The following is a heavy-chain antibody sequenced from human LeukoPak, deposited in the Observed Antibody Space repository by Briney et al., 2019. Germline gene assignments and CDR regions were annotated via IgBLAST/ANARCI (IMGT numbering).Heavy chain of an antibody. Sequence: GGSLRLSCAASGFAFNSYAMSWVRQAPGEGLEWVSAISASATNTYYADSVKGRFTISRDNSKNTLYLQLSSLTAEDTALYFCAKNTVRSGYYFDYWGQGTLVTVSS. CDR3: AKNTVRSGYYFDY. J-gene: IGHJ4*02. CDR2: ISASATNT. CDR1: GFAFNSYA. D-gene: IGHD3-22*01. V-gene: IGHV3-23*01.